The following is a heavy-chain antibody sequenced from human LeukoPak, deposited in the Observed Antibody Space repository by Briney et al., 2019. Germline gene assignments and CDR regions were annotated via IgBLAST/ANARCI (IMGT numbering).Heavy chain of an antibody. Sequence: SETLSLTYAVYGGSLSGYYWSWIRQPPGKGLEWIGEINHSGSTNYNPSLKSRVTISVDTSKNQFSLKLSSVTAADTAVYYCARSLLDCSGGSCYSYYFDYWGQGTLVTVSS. CDR2: INHSGST. D-gene: IGHD2-15*01. CDR3: ARSLLDCSGGSCYSYYFDY. J-gene: IGHJ4*02. CDR1: GGSLSGYY. V-gene: IGHV4-34*01.